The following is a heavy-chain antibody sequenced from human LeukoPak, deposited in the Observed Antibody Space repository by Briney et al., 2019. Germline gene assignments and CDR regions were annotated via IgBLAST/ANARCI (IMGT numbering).Heavy chain of an antibody. Sequence: SETLSLTCAVYGGSFSGYYWSWIRQPPGKGLEWIGYIYHSGSTYYNPSLKSRVTISVDRSKNQFSLKLSSVTAADTAVYYCARGLYDSSGYDYWGQGTLVTVSS. CDR3: ARGLYDSSGYDY. J-gene: IGHJ4*02. CDR2: IYHSGST. CDR1: GGSFSGYY. V-gene: IGHV4-34*01. D-gene: IGHD3-22*01.